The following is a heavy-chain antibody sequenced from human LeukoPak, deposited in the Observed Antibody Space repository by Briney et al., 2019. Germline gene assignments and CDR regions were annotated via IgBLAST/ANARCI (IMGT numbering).Heavy chain of an antibody. Sequence: SQTLSLTCTVSGGSISSGGYYWSWIRQHPGKGLEWIGYIYYSGSTYYNPSLESRVTISVDTSKNQFSLKLSSVTAADTAVYYCARGDIVVVVAATLTGPLDYWGQGTLVTVSS. CDR1: GGSISSGGYY. D-gene: IGHD2-15*01. CDR2: IYYSGST. V-gene: IGHV4-31*03. J-gene: IGHJ4*02. CDR3: ARGDIVVVVAATLTGPLDY.